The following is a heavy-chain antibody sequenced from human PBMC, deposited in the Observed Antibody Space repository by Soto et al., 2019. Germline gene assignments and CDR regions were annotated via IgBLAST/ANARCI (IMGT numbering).Heavy chain of an antibody. V-gene: IGHV3-74*01. CDR3: TRGPRASSTGTGAH. D-gene: IGHD1-1*01. J-gene: IGHJ4*02. Sequence: GGSLRLSCAASGFTFTTYWMHWVRQVPGKGLVWVSRINGDGSSTTYADSVKGRFTISRDNAKNTLYLQMNSLRAEDTAVYYCTRGPRASSTGTGAHWGQGTLVTVSS. CDR2: INGDGSST. CDR1: GFTFTTYW.